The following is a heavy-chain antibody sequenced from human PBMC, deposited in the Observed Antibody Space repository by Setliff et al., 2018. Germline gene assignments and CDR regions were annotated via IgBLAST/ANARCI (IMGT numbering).Heavy chain of an antibody. J-gene: IGHJ2*01. Sequence: SVKVSCKASGGTFSSYAISWVRQAPGQGLERMGGIIPLFGTANYAQKFQGRVTITTDESTSTAYMELSSLRSEDTAVYYCARGGRDHWYFDLWGRGTLVTVSS. V-gene: IGHV1-69*05. D-gene: IGHD3-16*01. CDR2: IIPLFGTA. CDR3: ARGGRDHWYFDL. CDR1: GGTFSSYA.